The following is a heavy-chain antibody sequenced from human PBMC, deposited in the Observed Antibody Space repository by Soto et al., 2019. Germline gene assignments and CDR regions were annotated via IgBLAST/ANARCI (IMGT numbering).Heavy chain of an antibody. V-gene: IGHV1-2*02. Sequence: ASLKVSCKASGYPLTAKYLHWVRQAPGQGLEWMGWINPSSGGTKEAQKFRGRVTMTRDTSISAAYMELSRLTSDDTAVYYCAKGGSSCTEWFDPWGQGTLVTVYS. CDR1: GYPLTAKY. D-gene: IGHD6-13*01. CDR2: INPSSGGT. CDR3: AKGGSSCTEWFDP. J-gene: IGHJ5*02.